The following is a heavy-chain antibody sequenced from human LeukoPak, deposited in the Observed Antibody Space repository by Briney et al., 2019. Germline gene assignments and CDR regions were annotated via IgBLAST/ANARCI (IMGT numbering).Heavy chain of an antibody. CDR1: GDSISRSSYY. J-gene: IGHJ5*01. CDR2: IYYDGST. CDR3: TSDSQLEWFYS. D-gene: IGHD3-10*01. Sequence: SEILSLTCSVSGDSISRSSYYWGWIRQPPGEGLEWIGTIYYDGSTYHNPSLKSRVTISVDASKNQFSLKLRSVTAADTAVYYCTSDSQLEWFYSWGQGTLVTVSS. V-gene: IGHV4-39*07.